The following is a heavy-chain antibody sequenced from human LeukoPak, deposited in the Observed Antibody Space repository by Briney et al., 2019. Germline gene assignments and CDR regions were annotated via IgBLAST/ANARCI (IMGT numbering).Heavy chain of an antibody. CDR1: GYTFTDYF. Sequence: ASVKVSCKASGYTFTDYFMNWVRQAPGQGLEWMGWINPKSGGTVYAQKFQGRVTMTRDTSISTAYMELSRLRSDDTAVYYCARASEGTIFFDPWGQGTLVTVSS. V-gene: IGHV1-2*02. J-gene: IGHJ5*02. CDR2: INPKSGGT. CDR3: ARASEGTIFFDP. D-gene: IGHD3-9*01.